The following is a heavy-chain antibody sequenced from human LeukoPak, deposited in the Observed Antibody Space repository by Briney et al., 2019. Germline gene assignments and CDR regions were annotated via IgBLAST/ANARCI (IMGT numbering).Heavy chain of an antibody. D-gene: IGHD3-10*01. J-gene: IGHJ6*02. V-gene: IGHV3-53*04. CDR2: IYSGGST. CDR1: GFTVSSNY. Sequence: GGSLRLSCAASGFTVSSNYMSWVRQAPGKGLEWVSVIYSGGSTYYADSVKGRFTISRHNSKNTLYLQMNSLRAEDTAVYYCARYYGSGSYYYYYYGMDVWGQGTTVTVSS. CDR3: ARYYGSGSYYYYYYGMDV.